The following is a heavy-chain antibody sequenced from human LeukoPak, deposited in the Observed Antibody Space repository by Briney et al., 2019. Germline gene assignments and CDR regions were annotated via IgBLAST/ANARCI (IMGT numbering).Heavy chain of an antibody. CDR1: GFTFDDYA. V-gene: IGHV3-9*01. CDR2: ISWNSGSI. J-gene: IGHJ6*03. CDR3: AKATLYYYMDV. Sequence: GGSLRLSCAASGFTFDDYAMHWVRQAPGKGLEWVPGISWNSGSIGYADSVKGRFTISRDNAKNSLYLQMNSLRAEDTALYYCAKATLYYYMDVWGKGTTVTVSS.